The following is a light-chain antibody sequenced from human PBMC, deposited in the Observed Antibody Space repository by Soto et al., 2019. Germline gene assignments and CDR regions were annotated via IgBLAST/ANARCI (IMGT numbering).Light chain of an antibody. V-gene: IGLV1-44*01. CDR3: AAWDDILNVV. Sequence: QSVLTQPPSVSGTPGQRVAISCSGSNSNIGRYTVKWYQQVPGTAPKLLIYSDNQRPSGVPDRFSGSKSGTSASLAISGIQSEDEADYYCAAWDDILNVVFGGGTKLTVL. CDR2: SDN. J-gene: IGLJ3*02. CDR1: NSNIGRYT.